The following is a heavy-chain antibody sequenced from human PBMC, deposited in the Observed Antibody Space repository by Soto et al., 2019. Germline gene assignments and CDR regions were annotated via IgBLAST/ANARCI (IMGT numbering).Heavy chain of an antibody. J-gene: IGHJ4*02. CDR2: ITHGGST. D-gene: IGHD3-3*01. CDR1: SGSFSGYY. V-gene: IGHV4-34*01. Sequence: SETLSLTCAVYSGSFSGYYYSWIRQSPGKGLEWIGEITHGGSTTYSPSLKSRVTMSLDTSNNQFSLNMTSMTAADTAVYYCAKGRLFLTTSGLAITYFDYWGQGTLVTVSA. CDR3: AKGRLFLTTSGLAITYFDY.